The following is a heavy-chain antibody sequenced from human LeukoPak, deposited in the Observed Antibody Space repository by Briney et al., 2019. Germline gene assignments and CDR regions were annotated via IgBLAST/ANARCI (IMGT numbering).Heavy chain of an antibody. D-gene: IGHD3-10*01. CDR1: GFTLDDYA. V-gene: IGHV3-9*01. CDR2: ITWNSGSI. J-gene: IGHJ4*02. CDR3: AKDMNSYGSGSSYNPWGPFDS. Sequence: SLRLSCVASGFTLDDYAMYWVRQAPGKGLEWVSGITWNSGSIGYADSVKGRFTISRDNAKNSLYLQMNSLTPEDTAFYSCAKDMNSYGSGSSYNPWGPFDSWGQGTLVTVSS.